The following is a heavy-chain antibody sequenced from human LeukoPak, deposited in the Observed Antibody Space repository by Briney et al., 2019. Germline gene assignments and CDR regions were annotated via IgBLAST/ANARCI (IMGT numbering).Heavy chain of an antibody. J-gene: IGHJ6*03. D-gene: IGHD3-3*01. CDR3: ARAWYYDFAYYYYYMDV. CDR2: ISSSSSTI. Sequence: PGGSLRLSCAASGFTFSSYSMNWVRQAPGKGLEWVSYISSSSSTIYYADSVKGRFTISRDNAKNSLYLQMNSLRAEDTAVYYCARAWYYDFAYYYYYMDVWGKGTTVTVSS. CDR1: GFTFSSYS. V-gene: IGHV3-48*01.